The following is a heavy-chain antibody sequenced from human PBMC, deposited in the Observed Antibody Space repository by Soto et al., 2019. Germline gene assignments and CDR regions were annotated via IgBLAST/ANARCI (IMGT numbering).Heavy chain of an antibody. V-gene: IGHV4-34*01. Sequence: PSETLSLTCAVYGGSFSGYYWSWIRQPPGKGLEWIGEINHSGITNYNPSLKSRVTISVDTSKNQFSLKLSSVTAADTAVYYCARGGKVRYFDWLSYYYYGMDVWGQGTTVT. D-gene: IGHD3-9*01. CDR2: INHSGIT. CDR3: ARGGKVRYFDWLSYYYYGMDV. J-gene: IGHJ6*02. CDR1: GGSFSGYY.